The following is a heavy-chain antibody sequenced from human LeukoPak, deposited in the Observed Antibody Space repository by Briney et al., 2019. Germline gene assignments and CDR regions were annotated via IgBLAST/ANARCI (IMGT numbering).Heavy chain of an antibody. CDR2: IYTSGST. CDR1: GGSISSGSYY. CDR3: AKDDSSGYYYVPGAFDI. J-gene: IGHJ3*02. Sequence: PSQTLSLTCTVSGGSISSGSYYWRWLRQPAGKGREWIGRIYTSGSTNYNPSLKSRVTISVDTSKNQFSLKLSSVTAADTAVYYCAKDDSSGYYYVPGAFDIWGQGTMVTVSS. V-gene: IGHV4-61*02. D-gene: IGHD3-22*01.